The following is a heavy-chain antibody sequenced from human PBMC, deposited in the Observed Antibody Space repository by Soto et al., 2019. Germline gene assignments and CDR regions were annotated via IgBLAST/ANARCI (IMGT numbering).Heavy chain of an antibody. D-gene: IGHD6-19*01. CDR2: IWYDGSNK. Sequence: GSLRLSCSASGFTFSSYGMHWVRQAPGKGLEWVAVIWYDGSNKYYADSVKGRFTISRDNSKNTLYLQMNSLRAEDTAVYYCARDGGEQWLVRYWFDPWGQGTLVTVSS. V-gene: IGHV3-33*01. CDR1: GFTFSSYG. J-gene: IGHJ5*02. CDR3: ARDGGEQWLVRYWFDP.